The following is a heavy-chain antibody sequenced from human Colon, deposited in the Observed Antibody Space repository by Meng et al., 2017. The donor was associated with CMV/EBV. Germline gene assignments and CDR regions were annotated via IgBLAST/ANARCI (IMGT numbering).Heavy chain of an antibody. V-gene: IGHV5-51*01. J-gene: IGHJ3*02. CDR1: GNRFSNSW. D-gene: IGHD3-22*01. CDR2: VYPGESDA. Sequence: GESLKISCQVSGNRFSNSWIGWVRQMPGKGLDWMAIVYPGESDAVHNPSFQGRVTISADKSISTAYLQWSSLKASDTAMYYCARGRYDSSGNDAFDIWGQGTMVTVSS. CDR3: ARGRYDSSGNDAFDI.